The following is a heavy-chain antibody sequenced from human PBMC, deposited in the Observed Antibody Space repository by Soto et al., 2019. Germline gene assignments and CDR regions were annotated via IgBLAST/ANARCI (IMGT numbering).Heavy chain of an antibody. CDR2: ISGSGSST. CDR3: AKDPQWELLSSRGYFDH. Sequence: GGSLRLSCAASGFTFSSYAMSWVRQAPGKGLEWVSAISGSGSSTYYADSVKGRFTISRDNSKNTLYLEMNSLRAEDTAVYYCAKDPQWELLSSRGYFDHWGQGTLVTVSS. J-gene: IGHJ4*02. CDR1: GFTFSSYA. V-gene: IGHV3-23*01. D-gene: IGHD1-26*01.